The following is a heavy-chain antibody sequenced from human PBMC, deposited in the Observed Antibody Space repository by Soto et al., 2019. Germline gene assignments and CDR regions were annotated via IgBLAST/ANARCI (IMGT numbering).Heavy chain of an antibody. J-gene: IGHJ4*02. D-gene: IGHD3-16*01. CDR1: GGSISNLY. CDR2: NYNNGRT. V-gene: IGHV4-59*11. Sequence: QVQLQESGPGLVKPSETLSLTCTVSGGSISNLYWSWIRQPPGKGLEWLGYNYNNGRTNYNPSLKSRATISVLTSKNQFSLRLSSVTAADTAVYFCALAPGGDHWHAYFDYWGQGTQVTVSS. CDR3: ALAPGGDHWHAYFDY.